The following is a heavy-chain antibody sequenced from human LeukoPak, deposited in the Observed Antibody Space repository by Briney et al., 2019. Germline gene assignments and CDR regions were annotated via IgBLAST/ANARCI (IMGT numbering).Heavy chain of an antibody. V-gene: IGHV3-30*04. CDR1: GFTFSSYA. J-gene: IGHJ3*02. CDR3: ARAQYSSGWYGAFDI. Sequence: GGSLRLSCAASGFTFSSYAMHWVRQAPGKGLEWVAVISYDGSNKYYADSVKGRFTISRDNSKNTRYLQMNSLRAEDTAVYYCARAQYSSGWYGAFDIWGQGTMVTVSS. D-gene: IGHD6-19*01. CDR2: ISYDGSNK.